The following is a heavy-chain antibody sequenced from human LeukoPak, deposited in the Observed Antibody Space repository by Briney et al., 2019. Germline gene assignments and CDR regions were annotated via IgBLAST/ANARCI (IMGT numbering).Heavy chain of an antibody. J-gene: IGHJ4*02. CDR2: IYYSGST. D-gene: IGHD3-22*01. CDR3: ARGPSRYYYDSSGYPFDY. V-gene: IGHV4-39*01. CDR1: GGSISSSSYY. Sequence: SETLSLTCTVSGGSISSSSYYWGWIRQPPGKGLEWIGSIYYSGSTYYNPSLKSRVTISVDTSKNQFSLKLSSVTAADTAVYYCARGPSRYYYDSSGYPFDYWGQGTLVTVSS.